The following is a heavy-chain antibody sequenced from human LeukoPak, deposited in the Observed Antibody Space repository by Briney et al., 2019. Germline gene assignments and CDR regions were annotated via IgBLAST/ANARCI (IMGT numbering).Heavy chain of an antibody. CDR3: STDPRSLLY. Sequence: PGGSLRLSCAASGFTFSSYGMSWVRQAPGKGLEWVSAISGSGGSTYYADSVKGRFTISRDNSKNTLYLQMNSLRPEDTALYYCSTDPRSLLYWGHGTLVTVSS. D-gene: IGHD4-17*01. CDR1: GFTFSSYG. V-gene: IGHV3-23*01. J-gene: IGHJ4*01. CDR2: ISGSGGST.